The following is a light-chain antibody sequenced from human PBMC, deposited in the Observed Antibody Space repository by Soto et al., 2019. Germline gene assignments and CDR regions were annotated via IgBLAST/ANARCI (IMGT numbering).Light chain of an antibody. CDR1: QGISNY. J-gene: IGKJ4*01. CDR2: AAS. V-gene: IGKV1-27*01. CDR3: QQLRMYPST. Sequence: IQLTQSPSSLSASVGDRVTIPCRASQGISNYLAWYQQKPGKVPKLLIYAASTLQSGVPSRFSGSGSGTDFALTITRLQAEDFETYYCQQLRMYPSTFGGGTKVDIK.